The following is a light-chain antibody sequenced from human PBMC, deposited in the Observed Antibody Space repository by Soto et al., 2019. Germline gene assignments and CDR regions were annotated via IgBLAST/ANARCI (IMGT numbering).Light chain of an antibody. Sequence: QSALTQPRSVSGSPGQSVAISCTGTSNDVGGYNYVSWYQHHPGKAPKLMIYDVSKRPSGVPDRFSGSKSGNTASLTISGLQAADEADYYCSSNAGSYAVVFGGGTKVTVL. V-gene: IGLV2-11*01. J-gene: IGLJ3*02. CDR3: SSNAGSYAVV. CDR1: SNDVGGYNY. CDR2: DVS.